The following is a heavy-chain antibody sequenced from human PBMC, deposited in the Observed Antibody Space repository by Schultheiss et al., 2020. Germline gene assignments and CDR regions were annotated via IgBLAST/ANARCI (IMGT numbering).Heavy chain of an antibody. CDR3: AKSPGKYQLLARGYYYGMDV. V-gene: IGHV3-13*01. CDR2: IGTAGDT. D-gene: IGHD2-2*01. Sequence: GGSLRLSCAASGFTFSSYAMHWVRQATGKGLEWVSAIGTAGDTYYPGSVKGRFTISRDNSKNTLYLQMNSLRAEDTAVYYCAKSPGKYQLLARGYYYGMDVWGQGTTVTVSS. J-gene: IGHJ6*02. CDR1: GFTFSSYA.